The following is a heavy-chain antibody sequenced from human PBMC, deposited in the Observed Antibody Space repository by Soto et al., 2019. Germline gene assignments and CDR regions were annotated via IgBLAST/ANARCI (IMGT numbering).Heavy chain of an antibody. J-gene: IGHJ5*02. D-gene: IGHD3-22*01. CDR1: GNTVPNYA. V-gene: IGHV1-3*01. CDR3: TRDLYYFDSSAYYGHNWFDP. CDR2: INGGNGNT. Sequence: ASVKVSCKASGNTVPNYAIHWVRQAPGQRLEWMGWINGGNGNTYYSEHFQGRVTFTRDTSAGTVYMELRSLRSDDTAVYYCTRDLYYFDSSAYYGHNWFDPWGQGTRVTVSS.